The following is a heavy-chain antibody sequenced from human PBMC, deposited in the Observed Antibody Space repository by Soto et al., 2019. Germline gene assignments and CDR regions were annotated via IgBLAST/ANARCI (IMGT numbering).Heavy chain of an antibody. CDR1: GGSVSSYY. D-gene: IGHD3-9*01. J-gene: IGHJ6*02. CDR3: AKNNTESSIVWGLDV. Sequence: SETLSLTGTVSGGSVSSYYWTWIRQPPGKGLEWIGYIYNSATTNYNPTFKSRVAISVDTSKNQVSLKLSSVTTADTAVYYCAKNNTESSIVWGLDVWGQGTTVTVSS. CDR2: IYNSATT. V-gene: IGHV4-59*02.